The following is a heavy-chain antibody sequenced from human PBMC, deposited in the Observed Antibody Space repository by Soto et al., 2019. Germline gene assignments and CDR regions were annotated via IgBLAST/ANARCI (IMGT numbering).Heavy chain of an antibody. CDR2: IYWDDDK. D-gene: IGHD3-10*01. CDR3: AQRLPHYGLGRERGTWFDP. Sequence: QITLKESGPTLVRPTQTLTLTCTFSGFSLSTTGVGVGWIRQPPGKALEWLALIYWDDDKRYSPTLKSRLTIPXDXXKNEVILTITNMDPVDTARYYCAQRLPHYGLGRERGTWFDPWGQGTLVTVSS. CDR1: GFSLSTTGVG. V-gene: IGHV2-5*02. J-gene: IGHJ5*02.